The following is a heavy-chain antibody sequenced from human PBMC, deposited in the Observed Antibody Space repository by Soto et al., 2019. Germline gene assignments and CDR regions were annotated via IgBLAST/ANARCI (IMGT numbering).Heavy chain of an antibody. CDR2: IKQDGSEK. CDR1: GFTFSSYW. V-gene: IGHV3-7*01. Sequence: GGSLRLSCAASGFTFSSYWMSWVRQAPGKGLEWVANIKQDGSEKYYVDSVKGRFTISRDNAKNSLYLQMNSLRAEDTAVYYCARFYSGYDYGAFDIWGQGTMVTVSS. CDR3: ARFYSGYDYGAFDI. J-gene: IGHJ3*02. D-gene: IGHD5-12*01.